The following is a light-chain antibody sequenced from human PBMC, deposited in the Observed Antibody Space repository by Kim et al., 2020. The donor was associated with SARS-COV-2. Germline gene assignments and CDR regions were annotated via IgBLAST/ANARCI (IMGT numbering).Light chain of an antibody. J-gene: IGKJ2*01. CDR1: ECVNSF. V-gene: IGKV3-11*01. CDR3: QQRYTWPHT. CDR2: DAS. Sequence: SWSPGRRAALTGRDSECVNSFLAGYQKRPGQAPSLLIYDASNGATGTPASFRGSWSGTDFPLTISSLAPEDFAVYYFQQRYTWPHTFGQGTKLEI.